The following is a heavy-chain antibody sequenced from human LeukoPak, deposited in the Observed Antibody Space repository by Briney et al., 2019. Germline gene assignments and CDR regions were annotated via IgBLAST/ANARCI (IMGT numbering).Heavy chain of an antibody. D-gene: IGHD2-15*01. CDR3: ARRLCGGSCYSAHFDY. J-gene: IGHJ4*02. CDR1: GYSFTSYW. V-gene: IGHV5-51*01. Sequence: GESLKISCKGSGYSFTSYWIGWVRQMPGKGLEWRGIIYPGDSDTRYSPSFQGQVTISADKSISTAYLQWSSLKASDTAMYYCARRLCGGSCYSAHFDYWGQGTLVTVSS. CDR2: IYPGDSDT.